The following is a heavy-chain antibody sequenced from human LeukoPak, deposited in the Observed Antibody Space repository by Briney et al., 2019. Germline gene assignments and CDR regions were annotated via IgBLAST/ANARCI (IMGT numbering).Heavy chain of an antibody. CDR2: INHSGST. J-gene: IGHJ4*02. Sequence: SETLSLTCAVYGGSFSGYYWSWIRQPPGKGLEWIGEINHSGSTNYNPSLKSRVTISVDTSKNQFSLKLSSVTAADTAVYYCARGPLALDYWGQGTLVTVSS. V-gene: IGHV4-34*01. CDR3: ARGPLALDY. CDR1: GGSFSGYY.